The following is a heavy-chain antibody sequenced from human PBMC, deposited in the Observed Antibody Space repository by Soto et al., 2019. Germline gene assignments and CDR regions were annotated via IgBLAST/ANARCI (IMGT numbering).Heavy chain of an antibody. D-gene: IGHD4-17*01. CDR1: GFTFSSYG. Sequence: PGGSLRLSCAASGFTFSSYGRHWVRQAPGKGLEWVAVIWYDGSNKYYADSVKGRFTISRDNSKNTLYLQMNSLRAEDTAVYYCARDRKSQLRAYYYGMDVWGQGTTVTVSS. CDR2: IWYDGSNK. CDR3: ARDRKSQLRAYYYGMDV. J-gene: IGHJ6*02. V-gene: IGHV3-33*01.